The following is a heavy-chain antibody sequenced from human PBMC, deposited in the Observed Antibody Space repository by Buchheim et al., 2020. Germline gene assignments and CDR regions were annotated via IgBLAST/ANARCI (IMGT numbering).Heavy chain of an antibody. Sequence: EVQLLESGGGLVQPGGSLRLSCAASGFTLSSYSMSWVRQAPGKGVEWVSSMCGSGGGTYYADSLKGRFAISRDSSKNTLYLQMNSRRADNTAVYYCAKRGGSTYYFDYWGHGTL. CDR3: AKRGGSTYYFDY. CDR2: MCGSGGGT. D-gene: IGHD2-15*01. V-gene: IGHV3-23*01. J-gene: IGHJ4*01. CDR1: GFTLSSYS.